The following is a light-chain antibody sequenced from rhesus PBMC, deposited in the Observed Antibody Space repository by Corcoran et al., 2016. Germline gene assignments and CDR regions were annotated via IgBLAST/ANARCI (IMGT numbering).Light chain of an antibody. Sequence: DIQMTQSPSSLSASVGDRVTITCQASQGISSWLDWYQQKPGKAPKLLNYASSRLQSGVPSRFSGSGSGTEFTHTISSLQPEEFATYYCQQHNSYPLTFGGGTKVEIK. CDR2: ASS. CDR1: QGISSW. CDR3: QQHNSYPLT. V-gene: IGKV1-33*02. J-gene: IGKJ4*01.